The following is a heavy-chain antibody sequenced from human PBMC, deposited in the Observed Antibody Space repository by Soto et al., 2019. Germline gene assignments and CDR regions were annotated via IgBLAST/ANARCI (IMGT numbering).Heavy chain of an antibody. CDR2: TYYRSRWYS. CDR1: GDTVSSNSVA. Sequence: PSQTLSLTCVGSGDTVSSNSVAWNWVRQSPSRGLEWLGRTYYRSRWYSDYAVSVRSRIDINADTSENQVSLQLNSVTPEDTAVYYCARSEEDSDYYYYGMDVWGQGTTVTVSS. J-gene: IGHJ6*02. CDR3: ARSEEDSDYYYYGMDV. V-gene: IGHV6-1*01. D-gene: IGHD2-15*01.